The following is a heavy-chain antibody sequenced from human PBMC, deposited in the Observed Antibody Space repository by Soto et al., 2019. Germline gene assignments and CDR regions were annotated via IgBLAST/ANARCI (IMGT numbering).Heavy chain of an antibody. V-gene: IGHV4-59*08. J-gene: IGHJ6*03. CDR3: ARHGSNRYYYYYMDV. CDR2: IYYSGST. CDR1: GGSISSYY. Sequence: QVQLQESGPGLVKPSETLSLTCTVSGGSISSYYWSWIRQPPGKGREWIGYIYYSGSTNYNPSLTSRVTIAVEKSKSQCSLKLSSVTAADTAVYYCARHGSNRYYYYYMDVWGKGTTVTVSS. D-gene: IGHD2-15*01.